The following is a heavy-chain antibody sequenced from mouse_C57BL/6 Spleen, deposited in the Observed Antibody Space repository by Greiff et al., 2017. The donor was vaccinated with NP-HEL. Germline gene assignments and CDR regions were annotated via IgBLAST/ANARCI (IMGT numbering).Heavy chain of an antibody. V-gene: IGHV1-39*01. CDR3: ARVTTVVGDWYFDV. J-gene: IGHJ1*03. Sequence: VQLQQSGPELVKPGASVKISCKASGYSFTDYNMNWVKQSNGKSLEWIGVLNPNYGTTSYNQKFKGKATLTVDQSSSTAYMQRNSLTSEDSAVYYCARVTTVVGDWYFDVWGTGTTVTVSS. D-gene: IGHD1-1*01. CDR2: LNPNYGTT. CDR1: GYSFTDYN.